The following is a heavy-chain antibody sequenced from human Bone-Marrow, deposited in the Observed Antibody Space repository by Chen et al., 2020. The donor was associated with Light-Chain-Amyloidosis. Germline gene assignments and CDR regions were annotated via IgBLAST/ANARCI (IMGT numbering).Heavy chain of an antibody. V-gene: IGHV3-43*02. CDR2: ISEDGRTT. CDR1: GFKFDDYA. J-gene: IGHJ5*02. Sequence: EVQLVESGGGMIQPGGSLRLSCEASGFKFDDYAMHWVRQASGRGLEWVSLISEDGRTTHYADSVKGRFTIARDNSKRFVYLEMNSLRNEDTAIDYCTKDRNNDFWSGTSNWFDPWGQGTPVTVST. CDR3: TKDRNNDFWSGTSNWFDP. D-gene: IGHD3-3*01.